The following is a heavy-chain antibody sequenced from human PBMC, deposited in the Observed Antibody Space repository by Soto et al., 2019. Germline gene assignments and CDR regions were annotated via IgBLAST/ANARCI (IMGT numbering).Heavy chain of an antibody. CDR1: GFTFSSYA. V-gene: IGHV3-23*01. J-gene: IGHJ3*02. Sequence: EVQLLESGGGLVQPGGSLRLSCAASGFTFSSYAMSWVRQAPGKGLEWVSAISGSGGSTYYAGSVKGRFTIPRDYSKDTLYLQMNGLRAEDTAVYYCAKDLSRIAAADAFDIWGQGTMATVSS. D-gene: IGHD6-13*01. CDR3: AKDLSRIAAADAFDI. CDR2: ISGSGGST.